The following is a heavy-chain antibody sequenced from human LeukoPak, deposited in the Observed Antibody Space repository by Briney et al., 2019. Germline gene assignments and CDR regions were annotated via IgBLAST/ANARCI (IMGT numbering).Heavy chain of an antibody. D-gene: IGHD2-15*01. V-gene: IGHV1-8*03. Sequence: ASVKVSCKASGYTFTSYDINWVRQATGQGLEWMGWMNPNSGNTGYAQKFQGRVTITRNTSISTAYMELSSLRSEETAVYYCARGVVVAATNYYYYMDVWGKGTTVTVSS. CDR1: GYTFTSYD. J-gene: IGHJ6*03. CDR3: ARGVVVAATNYYYYMDV. CDR2: MNPNSGNT.